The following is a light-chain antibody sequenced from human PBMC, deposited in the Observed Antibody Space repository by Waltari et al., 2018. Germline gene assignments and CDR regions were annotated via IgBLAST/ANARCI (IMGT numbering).Light chain of an antibody. Sequence: EIVLTQSPATLSLSPGERATLSCRASQSVSSYLAWYQQKRGQAPRLLIYGASNRATGIPARFSGSGSGTDFTLTISTLEPEDFAVYYCQQRSNWPLTLGGGTKVEIK. CDR2: GAS. J-gene: IGKJ4*01. V-gene: IGKV3-11*01. CDR3: QQRSNWPLT. CDR1: QSVSSY.